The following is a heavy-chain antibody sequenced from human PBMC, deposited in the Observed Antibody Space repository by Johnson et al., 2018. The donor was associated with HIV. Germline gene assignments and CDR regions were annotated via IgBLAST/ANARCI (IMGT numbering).Heavy chain of an antibody. V-gene: IGHV3-30*04. CDR1: GFTFSSYA. CDR3: ARGHWAFDI. Sequence: QVQLVESGGGVAQPGRSLRLSCAASGFTFSSYAMHWVRQAPGQGLGWVAVISYDGSNKYYADSVKGRFTISRDNSKNTLYLQMNSLRAEDTAVYYCARGHWAFDIWGQGTMVTVSS. J-gene: IGHJ3*02. CDR2: ISYDGSNK. D-gene: IGHD1-1*01.